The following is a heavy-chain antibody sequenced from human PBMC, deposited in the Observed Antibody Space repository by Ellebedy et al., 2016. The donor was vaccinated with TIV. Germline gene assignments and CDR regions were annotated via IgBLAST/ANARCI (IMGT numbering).Heavy chain of an antibody. V-gene: IGHV4-34*01. CDR1: GGSFSGYY. CDR2: IYYRGST. CDR3: ARAPKDNWFDP. Sequence: MPGGSLRLSCAVYGGSFSGYYWGWIRHPPGKGLEWSGSIYYRGSTNYNPSLKSRVTISVDRSKNQFSLKLSSVTAADTAVYYCARAPKDNWFDPWGQGTLVTVSS. J-gene: IGHJ5*02.